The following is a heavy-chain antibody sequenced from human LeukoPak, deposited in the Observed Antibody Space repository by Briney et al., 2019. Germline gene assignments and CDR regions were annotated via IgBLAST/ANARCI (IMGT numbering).Heavy chain of an antibody. V-gene: IGHV1-2*02. D-gene: IGHD3-10*01. CDR1: GYTFSGYY. CDR3: ARPPLRQHHYYGMDV. CDR2: INPDSGGT. J-gene: IGHJ6*02. Sequence: ASVKVSCKASGYTFSGYYIHWVRQAPGQGLEWMGWINPDSGGTNYAQRFQGRVTMTRDTSISTAYMELSRLRSDDTAVYYCARPPLRQHHYYGMDVRGQGTTVTVSS.